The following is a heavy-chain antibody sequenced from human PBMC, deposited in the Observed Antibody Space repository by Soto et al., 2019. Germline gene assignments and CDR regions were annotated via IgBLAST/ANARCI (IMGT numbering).Heavy chain of an antibody. CDR2: ITPLFGIP. CDR3: ARDTHSAGGGFDT. J-gene: IGHJ5*02. V-gene: IGHV1-69*17. D-gene: IGHD2-15*01. Sequence: QVQLVQSGAEVKKPGSSVKVSCKASGGTSRSLSITWVRQAPGQGLEWMGGITPLFGIPNYPQKCQGRLTITADKSTGTAYLELSSLRSEDTAVYYCARDTHSAGGGFDTWGRGTLVTVSS. CDR1: GGTSRSLS.